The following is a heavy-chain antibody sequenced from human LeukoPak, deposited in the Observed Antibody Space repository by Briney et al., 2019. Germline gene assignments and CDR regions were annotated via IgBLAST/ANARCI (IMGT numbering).Heavy chain of an antibody. D-gene: IGHD2-2*01. Sequence: GGSLRLSCAASGFTFSSYAMHWVRQAPGKGLEWVAVISYDGSNKYYADSVKGRFTISRDNSKNTQYLQMNSLRAEDTAVYYCARDDTDCSSTSCSPGSYYYYYGMDVWGKGTTVTVSS. V-gene: IGHV3-30*04. CDR3: ARDDTDCSSTSCSPGSYYYYYGMDV. CDR1: GFTFSSYA. J-gene: IGHJ6*04. CDR2: ISYDGSNK.